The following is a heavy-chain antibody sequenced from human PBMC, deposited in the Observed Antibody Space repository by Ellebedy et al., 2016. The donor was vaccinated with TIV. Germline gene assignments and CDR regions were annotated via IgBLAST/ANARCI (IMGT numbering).Heavy chain of an antibody. Sequence: SETLSLTCKVSGDSLNSGSSYWGWIRQTPGTGLEWIGTLYYSGSTKYSPSLKSRVSISVDTSKNQFSLKLNSVTAADTAVYYCARTFTERLGELTTHWVLDYWGQGTLVTASS. J-gene: IGHJ4*02. D-gene: IGHD3-10*01. CDR2: LYYSGST. CDR3: ARTFTERLGELTTHWVLDY. CDR1: GDSLNSGSSY. V-gene: IGHV4-39*07.